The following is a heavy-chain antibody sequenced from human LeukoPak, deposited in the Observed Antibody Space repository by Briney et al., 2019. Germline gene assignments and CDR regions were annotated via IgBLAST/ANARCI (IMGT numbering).Heavy chain of an antibody. CDR3: ARHEIAAATMGDAFDI. CDR2: INSNSGGT. J-gene: IGHJ3*02. V-gene: IGHV1-2*02. Sequence: GASVKVSCKASGYTFTGYYMHWVRQAPGQGLEWMGWINSNSGGTNYAQKFQGRVTLTRDTSISTAYMELSRLRSDDTAVYYCARHEIAAATMGDAFDIWGQGTMVTVSS. CDR1: GYTFTGYY. D-gene: IGHD2-15*01.